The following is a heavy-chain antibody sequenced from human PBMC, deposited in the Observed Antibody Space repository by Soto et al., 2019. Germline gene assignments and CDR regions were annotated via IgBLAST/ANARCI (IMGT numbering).Heavy chain of an antibody. CDR2: IYHSGST. CDR1: GGSISSGGYS. CDR3: ARALRTTMVRGVIIQRFDY. Sequence: SETLSLTCAVSGGSISSGGYSWSWFRQPPGKGLEWIGYIYHSGSTYYNPSLKSRVTISVDRSKNQFSLKLSSVTAADTAVYYCARALRTTMVRGVIIQRFDYWGQGTLVTVSS. J-gene: IGHJ4*02. V-gene: IGHV4-30-2*01. D-gene: IGHD3-10*01.